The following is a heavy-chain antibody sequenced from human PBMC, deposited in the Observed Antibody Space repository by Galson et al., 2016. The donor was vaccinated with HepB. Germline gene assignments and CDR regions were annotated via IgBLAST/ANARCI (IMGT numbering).Heavy chain of an antibody. CDR2: ISWNSLII. D-gene: IGHD2-2*01. CDR1: GFTFDDHA. CDR3: AKDKSPYASTWSDY. V-gene: IGHV3-9*01. Sequence: SLRLSCAASGFTFDDHAMHWVRQAPGKGLEWVSGISWNSLIIVYADSVKGRFTVSRDNAENSLYLQVNSLRPEDSAFYYCAKDKSPYASTWSDYWGQGTRVTVAP. J-gene: IGHJ4*02.